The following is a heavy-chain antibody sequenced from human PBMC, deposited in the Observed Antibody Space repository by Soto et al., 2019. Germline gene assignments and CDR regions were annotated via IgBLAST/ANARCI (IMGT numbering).Heavy chain of an antibody. CDR1: GFTFSSYA. D-gene: IGHD6-19*01. V-gene: IGHV3-23*01. CDR2: ISGSGGST. CDR3: AKDRGSSGRTKAAFDI. J-gene: IGHJ3*02. Sequence: PGGSLRLSCAASGFTFSSYAMSWVRQAPGKGLEWVSGISGSGGSTYYADSVKGRFTISRDNSKNTLYLQMNSLRAEDTAVYYCAKDRGSSGRTKAAFDICGQGTMVTVSS.